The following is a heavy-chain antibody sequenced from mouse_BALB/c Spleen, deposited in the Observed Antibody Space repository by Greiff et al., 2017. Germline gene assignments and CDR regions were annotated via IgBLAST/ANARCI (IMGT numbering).Heavy chain of an antibody. Sequence: EVKVEESGGGLVKPGGSLKLSCAASGFTFSDYYMYWVRQTPEKRLEWVATISDGGSYNYYPDSVKGRFTISRDNAKNNLYLQMSSLKSEDTAMYYCARDGVCSKRPLFAYWGQGTLVTVSA. J-gene: IGHJ3*01. CDR2: ISDGGSYN. CDR1: GFTFSDYY. V-gene: IGHV5-4*02. D-gene: IGHD1-1*01. CDR3: ARDGVCSKRPLFAY.